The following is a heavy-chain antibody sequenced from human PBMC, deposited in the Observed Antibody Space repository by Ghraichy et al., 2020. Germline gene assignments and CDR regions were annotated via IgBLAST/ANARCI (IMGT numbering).Heavy chain of an antibody. V-gene: IGHV3-23*01. D-gene: IGHD6-13*01. CDR2: ISGSGGST. CDR3: AKGYPYSSSWGSFDY. CDR1: GFTFSSYA. J-gene: IGHJ4*02. Sequence: GESLNISCAASGFTFSSYAMSWVRQAPGKGLEWVSAISGSGGSTYSADSVKGRFTISRDNSKNTLYLQMNSLRAEDTAVYYCAKGYPYSSSWGSFDYWGQGTLVTVSS.